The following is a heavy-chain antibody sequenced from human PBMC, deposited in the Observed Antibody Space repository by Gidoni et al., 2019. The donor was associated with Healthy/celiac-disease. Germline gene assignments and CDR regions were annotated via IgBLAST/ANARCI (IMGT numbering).Heavy chain of an antibody. D-gene: IGHD4-17*01. CDR2: IYHSGST. J-gene: IGHJ3*02. V-gene: IGHV4-38-2*02. CDR1: GYFLSRGYY. Sequence: QVQLQESGPGLVQPSETLSLSFNVPGYFLSRGYYWGWIRQPPGKGLEWLVSIYHSGSTYYNPSLKSRVTISVDTSKNQFSLKLSSVTAADTAVYYCARVPDYGGISDAFDIWGQGTMVTVSS. CDR3: ARVPDYGGISDAFDI.